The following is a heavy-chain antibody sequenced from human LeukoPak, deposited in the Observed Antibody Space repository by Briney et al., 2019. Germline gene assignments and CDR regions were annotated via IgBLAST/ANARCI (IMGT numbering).Heavy chain of an antibody. V-gene: IGHV4-34*01. CDR2: INHSGST. CDR1: GGSFSGYY. D-gene: IGHD6-19*01. Sequence: SETLSLTCAVYGGSFSGYYWSWIRQPPGKGLEWIGEINHSGSTNYNPSLKSRVTISVDTSKNQFSLKLSSVTAADTAVYYCARHSRRIAVAGRTIDYWGQGTLVTVSS. CDR3: ARHSRRIAVAGRTIDY. J-gene: IGHJ4*02.